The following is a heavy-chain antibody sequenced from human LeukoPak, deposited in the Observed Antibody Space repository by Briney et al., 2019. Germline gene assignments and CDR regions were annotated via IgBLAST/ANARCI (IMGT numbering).Heavy chain of an antibody. CDR3: ARAGGSPRTYNWFDP. D-gene: IGHD5-12*01. J-gene: IGHJ5*02. Sequence: ASVTVSCKASGYTFTCYYMHWARQAPGQGLEWMGWINPNSGGTNYAQKFQGRVTMTRDTSIRTAYMELSRLRSDDTAVYYCARAGGSPRTYNWFDPWGQGTLVTVSS. CDR2: INPNSGGT. CDR1: GYTFTCYY. V-gene: IGHV1-2*02.